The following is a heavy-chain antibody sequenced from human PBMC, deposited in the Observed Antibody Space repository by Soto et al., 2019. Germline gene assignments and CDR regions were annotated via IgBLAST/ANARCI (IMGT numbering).Heavy chain of an antibody. J-gene: IGHJ1*01. Sequence: GGSLRLSCAASGFTSRNYYMHWVRQAPGKGLVWVARIDSSGRNSAYADSVKGRFTISRDNANNTLFLQMESLTAEDTAVYYCAREQYTLNYAGYWGQGTQVTVSS. V-gene: IGHV3-74*01. CDR1: GFTSRNYY. D-gene: IGHD1-7*01. CDR2: IDSSGRNS. CDR3: AREQYTLNYAGY.